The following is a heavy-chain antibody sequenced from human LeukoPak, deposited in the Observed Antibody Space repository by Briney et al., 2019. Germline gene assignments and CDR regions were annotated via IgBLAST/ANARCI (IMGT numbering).Heavy chain of an antibody. CDR1: GGSISSYY. D-gene: IGHD2-2*01. J-gene: IGHJ4*02. CDR2: IYYGGSA. CDR3: ARHMTGAAGYCSSTSCGEATPNDY. V-gene: IGHV4-59*01. Sequence: SETLSLTCTVSGGSISSYYWSWIRQPPGRGLEWIGYIYYGGSANYNPSLKSRVTISVDTSKNQFSLKLSSVTAADTAVYYCARHMTGAAGYCSSTSCGEATPNDYWGQGTLVTVSS.